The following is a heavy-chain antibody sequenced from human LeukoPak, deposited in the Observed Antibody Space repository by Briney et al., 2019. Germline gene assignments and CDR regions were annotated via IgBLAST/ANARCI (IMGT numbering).Heavy chain of an antibody. Sequence: GGSLRLSCAASGFTFSSYEMNCVRQAPGKGLEWVSYASSSDSTIYYADSVKGRFTIPRDNAKNSLYLQMSSLRAENTAVYYCARGPREWELLGYAFDIWGQGTMVSVSS. CDR1: GFTFSSYE. CDR3: ARGPREWELLGYAFDI. D-gene: IGHD1-26*01. J-gene: IGHJ3*02. CDR2: ASSSDSTI. V-gene: IGHV3-48*03.